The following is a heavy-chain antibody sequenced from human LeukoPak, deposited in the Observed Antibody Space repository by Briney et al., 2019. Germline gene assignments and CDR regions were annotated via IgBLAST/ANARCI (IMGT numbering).Heavy chain of an antibody. CDR2: ISGRRSTI. J-gene: IGHJ4*02. CDR1: AFTFSDYS. D-gene: IGHD1-26*01. CDR3: ARDRLTSGSYFFDY. V-gene: IGHV3-48*01. Sequence: GGSLRLSCAASAFTFSDYSMNWVRQAPGKGLEWISYISGRRSTIYYADSVRGRFTISRDNAKNSMYLQMNSLRAKDTAVYYCARDRLTSGSYFFDYWGQGTLVTVSP.